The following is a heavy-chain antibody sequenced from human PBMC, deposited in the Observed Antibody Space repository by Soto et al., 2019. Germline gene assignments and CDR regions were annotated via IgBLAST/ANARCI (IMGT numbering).Heavy chain of an antibody. CDR2: ISSSGSTI. CDR1: GFTFSNYE. V-gene: IGHV3-48*03. CDR3: ARESLGGDYPLDY. J-gene: IGHJ4*02. D-gene: IGHD4-17*01. Sequence: GGSLRLSCAASGFTFSNYEMNWVRQAPGKGLEWVSYISSSGSTIYYADSVKGRFTISRDDAKSSLFLQVSSLRADDTAIYYCARESLGGDYPLDYWGQGTLVTVSS.